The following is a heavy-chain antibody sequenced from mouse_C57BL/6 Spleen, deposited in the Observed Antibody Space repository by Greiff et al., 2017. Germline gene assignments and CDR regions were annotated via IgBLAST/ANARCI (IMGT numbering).Heavy chain of an antibody. Sequence: QVQLQQSGPELVKPGASVKLSCKASGYTFTRYDINWVKQRHGPGLEWIGWVYPREGSPKYNEKFKGKATLTVDTSSSAAYMELRSLASEDSAVYFCARGRYYDGSSDAMDYWGQGTSVTVSS. V-gene: IGHV1-85*01. J-gene: IGHJ4*01. CDR1: GYTFTRYD. CDR2: VYPREGSP. D-gene: IGHD1-1*01. CDR3: ARGRYYDGSSDAMDY.